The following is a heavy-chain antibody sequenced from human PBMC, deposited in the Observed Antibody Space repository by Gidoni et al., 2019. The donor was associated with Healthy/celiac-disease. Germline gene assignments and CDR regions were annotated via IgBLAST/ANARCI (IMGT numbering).Heavy chain of an antibody. Sequence: QLQLQESGPGLVKPSETLSLTCTVSGGSISSSSYYWGWIRQPPGKGLEWIGSIYYSGSTYYNPSLKSRVTISVDTSKNQFSLKLSSVTAADTAVYYCARHYPYDSSGYYDYWGQGTLVTVSS. CDR1: GGSISSSSYY. D-gene: IGHD3-22*01. V-gene: IGHV4-39*01. CDR3: ARHYPYDSSGYYDY. J-gene: IGHJ4*02. CDR2: IYYSGST.